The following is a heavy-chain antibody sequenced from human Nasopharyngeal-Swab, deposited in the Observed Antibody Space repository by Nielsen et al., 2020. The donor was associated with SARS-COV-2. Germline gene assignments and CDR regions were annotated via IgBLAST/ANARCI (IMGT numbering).Heavy chain of an antibody. CDR3: ARDRGGYGDYVDY. CDR2: IYSGGST. V-gene: IGHV3-66*02. CDR1: GFTVSSNY. Sequence: GESLKISCAAPGFTVSSNYMSWVRQAPGKGLEWVSVIYSGGSTYYADSVKGRFTISRDNSKNTLYLQMNSLRAEDTAVYYCARDRGGYGDYVDYWGQGTLVTVTS. J-gene: IGHJ4*02. D-gene: IGHD3-16*01.